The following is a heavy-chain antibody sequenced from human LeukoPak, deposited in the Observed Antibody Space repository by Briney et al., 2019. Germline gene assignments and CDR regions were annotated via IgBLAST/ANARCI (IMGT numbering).Heavy chain of an antibody. D-gene: IGHD3-22*01. V-gene: IGHV3-48*03. J-gene: IGHJ4*02. Sequence: PRGSLRLSCAASGFTFSSYEMNWVRQAPGKGLEWVSYISSSGSTIYYADSVKGRFTISRDNTKNSLYLQMNSLRAEDTAVYYCARATYYYDSSGRYYFDYWGQGTLVTVSS. CDR2: ISSSGSTI. CDR1: GFTFSSYE. CDR3: ARATYYYDSSGRYYFDY.